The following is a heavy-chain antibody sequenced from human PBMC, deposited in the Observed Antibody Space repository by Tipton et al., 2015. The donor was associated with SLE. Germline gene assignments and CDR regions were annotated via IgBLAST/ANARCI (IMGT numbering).Heavy chain of an antibody. Sequence: SSYYWGWIRQPPGKGLEWVASIYGAARRHYADSARGRFIISRDDSKNTLYLQMDSLRTEDTAVYFCAKGSAGGLYFDSWGQGTLVTVSS. CDR3: AKGSAGGLYFDS. CDR1: SSYY. D-gene: IGHD3-3*01. V-gene: IGHV3-53*05. J-gene: IGHJ4*02. CDR2: IYGAARR.